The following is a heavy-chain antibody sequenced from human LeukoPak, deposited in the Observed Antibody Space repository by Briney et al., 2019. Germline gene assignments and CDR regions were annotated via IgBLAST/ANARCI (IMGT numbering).Heavy chain of an antibody. CDR2: IYWDDDK. J-gene: IGHJ4*02. D-gene: IGHD5-18*01. CDR3: AHSFRGYSPDY. CDR1: GFSLSTSGVG. Sequence: SGPTLVKPTQTLTLTCTFSGFSLSTSGVGVGWIRQPPGKALEWLALIYWDDDKRYSPSLKSRLTMTKDTSKNHGVLTMTNMDPVDTATYYCAHSFRGYSPDYWGQGTLVTVSS. V-gene: IGHV2-5*02.